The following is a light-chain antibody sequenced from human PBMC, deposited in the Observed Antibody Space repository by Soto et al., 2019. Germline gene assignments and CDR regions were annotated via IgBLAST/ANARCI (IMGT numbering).Light chain of an antibody. J-gene: IGKJ5*01. Sequence: EIVFTQAPATLSLSPGERATLSCRSSQSVGSYLAWFQQTPGQAPRLLIYDTSNRATGIPARFSGSGSGTDFTLTISSLETEDFAVYYCQQYNNWPPLTFGQGTRLEI. CDR3: QQYNNWPPLT. CDR1: QSVGSY. V-gene: IGKV3-11*01. CDR2: DTS.